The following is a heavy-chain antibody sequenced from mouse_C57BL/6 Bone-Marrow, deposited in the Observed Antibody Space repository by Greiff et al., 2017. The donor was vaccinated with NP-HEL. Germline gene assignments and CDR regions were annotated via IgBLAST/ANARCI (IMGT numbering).Heavy chain of an antibody. Sequence: EVKLQQSGPVLVKPGASVKMSCKASGYTFTDYYMNWVKQSHGKSLEWIGVINPYNGGTSYNQKFKGKATLTVDKSSSTAYMELNSLTSEDSAVYYCARFPYDYDVYWGQGTTLTVSS. CDR3: ARFPYDYDVY. CDR1: GYTFTDYY. J-gene: IGHJ2*01. D-gene: IGHD2-4*01. V-gene: IGHV1-19*01. CDR2: INPYNGGT.